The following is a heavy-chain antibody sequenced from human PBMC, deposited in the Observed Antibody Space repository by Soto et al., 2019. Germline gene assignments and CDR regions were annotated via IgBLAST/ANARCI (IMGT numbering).Heavy chain of an antibody. J-gene: IGHJ4*02. CDR2: ISGSGGSA. D-gene: IGHD3-3*01. CDR1: GFTFSSYA. Sequence: EVRLLESGGGLVQPGGSLRLSCAASGFTFSSYAVSWVRQAPGMGPEWVSAISGSGGSAYYAESVKGRFTISRDNSKNTLYLQMSSLRVEDTAVYYCAKGLNDFWSGYYFSEFDYWGQGTLVTVSS. CDR3: AKGLNDFWSGYYFSEFDY. V-gene: IGHV3-23*01.